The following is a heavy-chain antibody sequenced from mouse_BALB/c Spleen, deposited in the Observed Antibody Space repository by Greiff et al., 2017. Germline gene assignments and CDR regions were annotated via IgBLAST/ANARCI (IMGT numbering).Heavy chain of an antibody. CDR2: IWSGGST. D-gene: IGHD2-4*01. CDR1: GFSLTSYG. CDR3: ARYDYDGYAMDY. Sequence: QVQLKQSGPGLVQPSQSLSITCTVSGFSLTSYGVHWVRQSPGKGLEWLGVIWSGGSTDYNAAFISRLSISKDNSKSRVFFKMNSLQADDTAIYYCARYDYDGYAMDYWGQGTSVTVSS. V-gene: IGHV2-4-1*01. J-gene: IGHJ4*01.